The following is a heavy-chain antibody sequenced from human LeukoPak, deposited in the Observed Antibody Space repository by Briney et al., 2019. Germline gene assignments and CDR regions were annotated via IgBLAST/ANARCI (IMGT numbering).Heavy chain of an antibody. CDR1: GGSISSGGYS. D-gene: IGHD3-3*01. V-gene: IGHV4-30-2*01. CDR3: ARGIPWDFWSGYSEGYYFDY. CDR2: IYQSGST. Sequence: SETLSLTCAVSGGSISSGGYSWGWIRQPPGKGLEWIGYIYQSGSTYYNPSLKSRVTISVDRSKNQSSLKLSSVTAADTAVYYSARGIPWDFWSGYSEGYYFDYWGQGTLVTVSS. J-gene: IGHJ4*02.